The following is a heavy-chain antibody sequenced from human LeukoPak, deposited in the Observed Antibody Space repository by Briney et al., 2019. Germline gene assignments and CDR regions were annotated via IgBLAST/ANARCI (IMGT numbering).Heavy chain of an antibody. D-gene: IGHD3-10*01. CDR3: ARMNQLVDYASGSADNWFDP. CDR1: GASISNYY. V-gene: IGHV4-4*07. Sequence: PSETLSLTCTVSGASISNYYWSWIRQPAGKGLEWIGRIYTSGSTNYNPSLKSRVTMPVDTSKNQSSLKLSSVTAADTAVYYCARMNQLVDYASGSADNWFDPWGQGTLVTVSS. CDR2: IYTSGST. J-gene: IGHJ5*02.